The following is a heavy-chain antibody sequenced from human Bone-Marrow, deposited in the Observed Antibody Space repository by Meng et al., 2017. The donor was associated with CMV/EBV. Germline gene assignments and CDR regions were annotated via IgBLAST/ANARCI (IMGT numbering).Heavy chain of an antibody. Sequence: GGSLRLSCAASGFNFGSFSMNWVRQAPGKGLEWVSSISSSSTNTYYIDSVKGRFTISRDNAKKSLYLQMNSLRAEDTAFYYCARDSMGVLVPAAFWGQGNLVTVSS. CDR2: ISSSSTNT. CDR3: ARDSMGVLVPAAF. J-gene: IGHJ4*02. D-gene: IGHD2-2*01. CDR1: GFNFGSFS. V-gene: IGHV3-21*01.